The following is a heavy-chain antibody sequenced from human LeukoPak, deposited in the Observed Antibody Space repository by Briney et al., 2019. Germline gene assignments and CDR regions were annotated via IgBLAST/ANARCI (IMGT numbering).Heavy chain of an antibody. D-gene: IGHD3-22*01. Sequence: GASVKVSCKASGYTFTSYYMHWVRQAPGQGLEWMGILNPSGGSTTYAQKFQGRVTMTWDMSTSTVYMELSSMRSEDTAIYYCARDSKWRDYSYDYWGQGTLVTVSS. CDR1: GYTFTSYY. CDR3: ARDSKWRDYSYDY. V-gene: IGHV1-46*01. J-gene: IGHJ4*02. CDR2: LNPSGGST.